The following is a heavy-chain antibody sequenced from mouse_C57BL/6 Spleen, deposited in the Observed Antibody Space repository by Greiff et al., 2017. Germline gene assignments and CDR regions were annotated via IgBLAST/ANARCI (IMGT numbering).Heavy chain of an antibody. CDR2: ISDGGSYT. J-gene: IGHJ1*03. D-gene: IGHD1-1*01. CDR1: GFTFSSYA. Sequence: EVQVVESGGGLVKPGGSLKLSCAASGFTFSSYAMSWVRQTPEKRLEWVATISDGGSYTYYPDNVKGRFTISRDNAKNNLYLQMSHLKSEDTAMYDCAREDYGGSYGYFGGWGTGTTVTVSS. CDR3: AREDYGGSYGYFGG. V-gene: IGHV5-4*01.